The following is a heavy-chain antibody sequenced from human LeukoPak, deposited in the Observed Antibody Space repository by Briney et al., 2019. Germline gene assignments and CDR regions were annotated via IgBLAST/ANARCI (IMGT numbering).Heavy chain of an antibody. V-gene: IGHV1-24*01. Sequence: GASVKVSCKVSGYTLSELSMNWVRQAPGKGLEWMGGFDPEDGETVYAQKFQGRVTMTEDTYSDTAHMELSSLRSEDTAVYYCATSQLNWQQLVRYGMDVWGQGTTVTVSS. CDR3: ATSQLNWQQLVRYGMDV. CDR1: GYTLSELS. J-gene: IGHJ6*02. CDR2: FDPEDGET. D-gene: IGHD6-13*01.